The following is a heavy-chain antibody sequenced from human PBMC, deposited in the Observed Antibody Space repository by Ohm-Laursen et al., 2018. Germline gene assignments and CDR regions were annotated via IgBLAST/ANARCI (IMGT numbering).Heavy chain of an antibody. V-gene: IGHV3-23*01. Sequence: LSLTCAASGFIFTSYAMSWVRQAPGKGLEWVSTISNTATTTFYADSVKGRFTISRDNSWNTVYVQMNSLRAEDTAVYYCAKGGGAEFDHWGQGTLVTVSS. CDR1: GFIFTSYA. D-gene: IGHD3-16*01. J-gene: IGHJ4*02. CDR3: AKGGGAEFDH. CDR2: ISNTATTT.